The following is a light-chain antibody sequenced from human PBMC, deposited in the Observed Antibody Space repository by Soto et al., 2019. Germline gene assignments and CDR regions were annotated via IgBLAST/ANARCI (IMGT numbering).Light chain of an antibody. V-gene: IGKV1-5*03. Sequence: DIQMTQSPSTLSASVGDRVTITCRASQSVSSWLAWYQQKPGKAPKLLIYNASTLESGVPSRFSGSGSGTEFTLTISSLQPDDFAVYYCQQYYNWPITFGQGTRLEIK. CDR1: QSVSSW. CDR3: QQYYNWPIT. CDR2: NAS. J-gene: IGKJ1*01.